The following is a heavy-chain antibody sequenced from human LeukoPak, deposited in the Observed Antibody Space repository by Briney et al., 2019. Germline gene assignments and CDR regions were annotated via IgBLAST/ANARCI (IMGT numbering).Heavy chain of an antibody. D-gene: IGHD6-19*01. V-gene: IGHV4-39*07. CDR1: GGSISSSSYY. Sequence: PSETLSLTCTVSGGSISSSSYYWGWIRQPPGKGLEWIGSIYYSGSTYNNPSLKSRVTISVDTSKNQFSLKLSSVTAADTAVYYCARIGTKWLVQEAFDIWGQGTMVTVSS. CDR3: ARIGTKWLVQEAFDI. CDR2: IYYSGST. J-gene: IGHJ3*02.